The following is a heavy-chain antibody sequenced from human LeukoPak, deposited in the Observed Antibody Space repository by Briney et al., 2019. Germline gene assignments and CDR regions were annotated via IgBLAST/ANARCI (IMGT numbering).Heavy chain of an antibody. CDR1: GFTVSSNY. D-gene: IGHD3-10*01. Sequence: GGSLRLSCAASGFTVSSNYMSWVRQAPGKGLEWVSVIYSGGSTYYADSVKGRFTISRDNSKNTLYPQVNSLRAEDTAVYYCARTSTMVRGESAFDIWGQGTMVTVSS. J-gene: IGHJ3*02. V-gene: IGHV3-66*01. CDR2: IYSGGST. CDR3: ARTSTMVRGESAFDI.